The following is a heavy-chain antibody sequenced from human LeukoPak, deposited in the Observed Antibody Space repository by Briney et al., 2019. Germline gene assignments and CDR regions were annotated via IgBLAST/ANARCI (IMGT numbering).Heavy chain of an antibody. CDR1: GFTFSSYS. Sequence: PGGSLRLSCAASGFTFSSYSMHWVRQAPGKGPEFVSDIGGGGVTTFYADSVKDRFTISRDNSKNTLYLEMGSLRAEDMAVYYCAREGGGSGLWYYDLWGRGTLVTVSS. D-gene: IGHD1-26*01. CDR2: IGGGGVTT. V-gene: IGHV3-64*02. J-gene: IGHJ2*01. CDR3: AREGGGSGLWYYDL.